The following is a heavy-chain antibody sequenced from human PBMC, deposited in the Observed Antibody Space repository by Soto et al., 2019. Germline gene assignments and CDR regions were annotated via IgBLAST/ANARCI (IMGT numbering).Heavy chain of an antibody. CDR2: IRSKAYGGTT. J-gene: IGHJ6*02. CDR3: TYYDFWSGYYHGMDV. CDR1: GFTFGDYA. V-gene: IGHV3-49*05. D-gene: IGHD3-3*01. Sequence: EVQLVESGGGLVKPGRSLRLSCTASGFTFGDYAMSWFRQAPGKGLEGVGFIRSKAYGGTTEYAASVKGRFTISRDDSKSIAYLQMNSLKTEDTAVYYCTYYDFWSGYYHGMDVWGQGTTVTVSS.